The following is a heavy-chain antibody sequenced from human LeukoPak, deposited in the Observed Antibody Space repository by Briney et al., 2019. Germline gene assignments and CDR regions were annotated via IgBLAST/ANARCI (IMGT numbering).Heavy chain of an antibody. CDR3: ARATYSSSWYDSDPGAFDI. Sequence: SETLSLTCTVSGGSISSYYWSWIRQPPGKGLEWIGYIYYSGGTNYNPSLKSRVTISVDTSKNQFSLKLSSVTAADTAVYYCARATYSSSWYDSDPGAFDIWGQGTMVTVSS. D-gene: IGHD6-13*01. CDR1: GGSISSYY. CDR2: IYYSGGT. V-gene: IGHV4-59*01. J-gene: IGHJ3*02.